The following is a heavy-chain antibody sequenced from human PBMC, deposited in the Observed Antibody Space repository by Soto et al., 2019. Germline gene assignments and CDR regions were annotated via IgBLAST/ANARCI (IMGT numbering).Heavy chain of an antibody. Sequence: SETLSLTCTVSGVSISSGGYYWSWIRQHPGKGLEWIGYIYYSGSTYYNPSLKSRVTISVDTSKNQFSLKLSSVTAADTAVYYCARERGPRYFDYWGQGTLVTVSS. CDR3: ARERGPRYFDY. V-gene: IGHV4-31*03. J-gene: IGHJ4*02. CDR1: GVSISSGGYY. CDR2: IYYSGST.